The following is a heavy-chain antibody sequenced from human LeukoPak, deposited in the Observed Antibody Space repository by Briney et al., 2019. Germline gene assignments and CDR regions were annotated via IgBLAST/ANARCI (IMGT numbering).Heavy chain of an antibody. CDR1: GFTFDDYA. V-gene: IGHV3-43D*04. CDR2: ISWDGGST. CDR3: AKGGGSGRGTYFDY. J-gene: IGHJ4*02. D-gene: IGHD3-16*01. Sequence: GGSLRLSCAASGFTFDDYAMHWVRQAPGKGLEWVSLISWDGGSTYYADSVKGRFTISGDNSKDSLYLKMKSLRAEDTALYYFAKGGGSGRGTYFDYWGQRTLVTVSS.